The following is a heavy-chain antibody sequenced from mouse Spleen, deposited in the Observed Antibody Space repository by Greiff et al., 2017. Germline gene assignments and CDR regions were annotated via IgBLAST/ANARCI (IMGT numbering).Heavy chain of an antibody. CDR2: ISSGSSTI. CDR1: GFTFSSFG. Sequence: EVQRVESGGGLVQPGGSRKLSCAASGFTFSSFGMHWVRQAPEEGLEWVAYISSGSSTIYYADTVKGRFTISRDNPKNTLFLQMTSLRSEDTAMYYCARSAYYGNTAWFAYWGQGTLVTVSA. J-gene: IGHJ3*01. V-gene: IGHV5-17*02. CDR3: ARSAYYGNTAWFAY. D-gene: IGHD2-10*01.